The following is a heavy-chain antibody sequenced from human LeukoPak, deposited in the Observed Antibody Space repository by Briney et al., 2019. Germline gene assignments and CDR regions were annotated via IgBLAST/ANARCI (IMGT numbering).Heavy chain of an antibody. CDR3: ARPKYSSSWYFDY. J-gene: IGHJ4*02. CDR2: INHSGST. CDR1: GVSFSDYY. Sequence: ASETLSLTCAVYGVSFSDYYWTWIRQPPGKGLEWIGEINHSGSTNYNPSLKSRVTISVDTSKNQFSLKMTSVTAADTAVYYCARPKYSSSWYFDYWGQGTLVTVSS. V-gene: IGHV4-34*01. D-gene: IGHD6-13*01.